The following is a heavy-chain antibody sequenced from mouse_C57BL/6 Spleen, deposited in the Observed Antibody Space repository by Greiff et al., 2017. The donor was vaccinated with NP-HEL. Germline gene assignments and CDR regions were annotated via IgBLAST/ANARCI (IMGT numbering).Heavy chain of an antibody. CDR3: ARGGSNYAMDY. V-gene: IGHV1-85*01. Sequence: QVQLKQSGPELVKPGASVKLSCKASGYTFTSYDINWVKQRPGQGLEWIGWIYPRDGSTQYTEKFKGKATLTVDTSTSTAYRELHSLTSEDSAVYFCARGGSNYAMDYWGQGTSVTVSS. CDR2: IYPRDGST. CDR1: GYTFTSYD. J-gene: IGHJ4*01.